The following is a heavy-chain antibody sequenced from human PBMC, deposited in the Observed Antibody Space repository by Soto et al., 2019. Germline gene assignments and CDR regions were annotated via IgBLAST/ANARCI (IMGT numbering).Heavy chain of an antibody. CDR2: ISGSGGST. D-gene: IGHD3-10*01. CDR1: GFTFSSYA. V-gene: IGHV3-23*01. CDR3: AKEEVLWFGESTVRHFDY. Sequence: GGSLRLSCAASGFTFSSYAMSWVRQAPGKGLEWVSAISGSGGSTYYADSVKGRFTISRDNSKNTLYLQMNSLRAEDTAVYYCAKEEVLWFGESTVRHFDYWGQGTLVTVSS. J-gene: IGHJ4*02.